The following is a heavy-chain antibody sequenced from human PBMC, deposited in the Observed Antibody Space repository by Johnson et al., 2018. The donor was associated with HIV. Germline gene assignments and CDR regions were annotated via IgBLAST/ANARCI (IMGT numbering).Heavy chain of an antibody. CDR2: IYSGGST. V-gene: IGHV3-66*03. CDR1: GFTVSSNY. D-gene: IGHD6-19*01. CDR3: ASVHGIAVVDAFDI. Sequence: VQLVESGGGLIQPGGSLRLSCAASGFTVSSNYMSWVRQAPGKGLEWVSGIYSGGSTYYADSVKGSFTISRDNSKNTLYLQMNSLRAEDTAVYYCASVHGIAVVDAFDIWGQGTMVTVSS. J-gene: IGHJ3*02.